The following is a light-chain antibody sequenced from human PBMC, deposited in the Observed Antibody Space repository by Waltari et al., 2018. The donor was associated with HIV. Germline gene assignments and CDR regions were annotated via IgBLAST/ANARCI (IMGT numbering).Light chain of an antibody. CDR3: LLSYNGARNWV. CDR1: TGAVTRDHY. V-gene: IGLV7-46*01. CDR2: DTS. Sequence: QAVVTQEPSLTVSPGGTVTLTCGSSTGAVTRDHYPSWLQQKPGQAPRTLIYDTSDKHSWTPARFSGSLLGGKAALTLSGAQPEDEAEYYCLLSYNGARNWVFGGGTKLTVL. J-gene: IGLJ3*02.